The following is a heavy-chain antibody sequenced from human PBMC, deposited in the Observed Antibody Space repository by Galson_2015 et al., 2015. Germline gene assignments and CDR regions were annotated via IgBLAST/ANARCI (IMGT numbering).Heavy chain of an antibody. D-gene: IGHD6-13*01. CDR2: ISGGGGSI. CDR3: ATSYSSTSFGAFFDF. J-gene: IGHJ4*01. V-gene: IGHV3-23*01. CDR1: GFTFSSYA. Sequence: SLRLSCAASGFTFSSYAMSWVRQAPGKGLEWVSDISGGGGSIHYADSVKGRFTISRDNTKNTLYLQMNSLRAEDTAVYYCATSYSSTSFGAFFDFSGHATQVTVSS.